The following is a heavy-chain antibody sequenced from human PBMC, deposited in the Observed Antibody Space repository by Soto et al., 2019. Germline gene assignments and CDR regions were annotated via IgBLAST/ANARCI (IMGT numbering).Heavy chain of an antibody. CDR1: GLTFSSYG. V-gene: IGHV3-33*03. Sequence: VGSLRLSCAASGLTFSSYGMHWVRQAPGKGLEWVAVIWYDGSDKYYADSVKGRFTISRDNSKNTLYLQMNSLRAEDTAVYYCALSWYSYYFDLWGQGTLVTVSS. CDR2: IWYDGSDK. J-gene: IGHJ4*02. CDR3: ALSWYSYYFDL. D-gene: IGHD1-1*01.